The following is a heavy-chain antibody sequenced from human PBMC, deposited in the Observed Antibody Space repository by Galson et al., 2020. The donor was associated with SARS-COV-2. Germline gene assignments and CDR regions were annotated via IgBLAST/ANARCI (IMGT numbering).Heavy chain of an antibody. V-gene: IGHV2-70*11. CDR2: IDWDDDK. Sequence: SGPTLVKPTQPLTLTCTFSGFSLSTSGMCVSWIRQPPGKALEWLARIDWDDDKYYSTSLKTRLTISKDTSKNQVVLTMTNMDPVDTATYYCARSYYGSGIYGMDVWGQGTTVTVSS. CDR1: GFSLSTSGMC. J-gene: IGHJ6*02. CDR3: ARSYYGSGIYGMDV. D-gene: IGHD3-10*01.